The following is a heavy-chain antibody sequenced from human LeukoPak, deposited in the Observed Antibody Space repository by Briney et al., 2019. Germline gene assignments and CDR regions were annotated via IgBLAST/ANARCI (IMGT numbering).Heavy chain of an antibody. CDR1: GYTFTDYY. CDR3: ATGLVRRGYYCYYMDV. D-gene: IGHD6-13*01. V-gene: IGHV1-69-2*01. Sequence: ASVKVSCKVSGYTFTDYYMHWVPQAPGKGLEWMGLVYPEDGETIYAEKFQGRVTITADTSTDTAYMELSSLRSEDTAVYYCATGLVRRGYYCYYMDVWGKGTTVTVSS. J-gene: IGHJ6*03. CDR2: VYPEDGET.